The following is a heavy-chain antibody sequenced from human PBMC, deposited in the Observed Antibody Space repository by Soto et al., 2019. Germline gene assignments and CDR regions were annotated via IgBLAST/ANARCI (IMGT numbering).Heavy chain of an antibody. D-gene: IGHD4-17*01. J-gene: IGHJ4*02. CDR3: ARAEPPHDYGGNSISY. CDR1: GGSFSGYY. V-gene: IGHV4-34*01. Sequence: PSEPLSLTCAVYGGSFSGYYWSWIRQPPGKGLEWIGEINHSGSTNYNPSLKSRVTISVDTSKNQFSLKLSSVTAADTAVYYCARAEPPHDYGGNSISYWGQGTLVTVSS. CDR2: INHSGST.